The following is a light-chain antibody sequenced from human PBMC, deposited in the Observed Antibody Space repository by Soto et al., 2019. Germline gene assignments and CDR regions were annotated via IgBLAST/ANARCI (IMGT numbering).Light chain of an antibody. CDR1: SSDVGVYNY. Sequence: QSALTQPASVSGSPGQSITISCTGTSSDVGVYNYVSWYQHHPGKAPKLTIYDVSNRPSGVSNRFSGSKSGNTASLTISGLQAEDEADYYCNSYTTSSSWVFGGGTKLTVL. J-gene: IGLJ3*02. V-gene: IGLV2-14*03. CDR3: NSYTTSSSWV. CDR2: DVS.